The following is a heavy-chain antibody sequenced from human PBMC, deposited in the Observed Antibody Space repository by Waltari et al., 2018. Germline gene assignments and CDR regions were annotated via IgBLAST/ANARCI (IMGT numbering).Heavy chain of an antibody. CDR3: SIWGGNY. V-gene: IGHV3-15*01. CDR2: IKTKADGGTT. Sequence: EVQLVESGGGLVEPGGSLPLSCAASGFTSNNAWMSWARQAPGKGLEWVGFIKTKADGGTTYYSAPVKGRFTISRDDSKNTLYLQMNSLKTDDTAVYFCSIWGGNYWGQGTVVTVSS. CDR1: GFTSNNAW. D-gene: IGHD1-26*01. J-gene: IGHJ4*02.